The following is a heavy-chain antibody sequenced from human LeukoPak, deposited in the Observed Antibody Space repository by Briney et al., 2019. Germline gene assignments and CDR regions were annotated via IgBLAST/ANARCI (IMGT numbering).Heavy chain of an antibody. V-gene: IGHV3-66*01. CDR1: GFTVSNNY. J-gene: IGHJ4*02. D-gene: IGHD6-13*01. Sequence: GGSLRLSCAASGFTVSNNYMNLVRQAPGKGLEWVSVIYSCGSTYYADSVKGRFTISRDNSKNTLYLQMNSLRAEDTAVYYCARVGSSSSYYFDYWGQGTLVTVSS. CDR2: IYSCGST. CDR3: ARVGSSSSYYFDY.